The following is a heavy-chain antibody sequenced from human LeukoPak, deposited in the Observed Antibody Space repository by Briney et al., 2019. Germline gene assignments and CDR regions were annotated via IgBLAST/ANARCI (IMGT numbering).Heavy chain of an antibody. CDR3: ARGQRRHIDMAPSFDY. V-gene: IGHV3-21*01. J-gene: IGHJ4*02. D-gene: IGHD5-24*01. Sequence: GGSLRLSCAASGFTSSTYSMNWVRQAPGKGLEWVSSISSGSSYIYYADSVKGRFTISRDNAKNSLYLQMNSLRGEDTAVYSCARGQRRHIDMAPSFDYWGQGTLVTASS. CDR2: ISSGSSYI. CDR1: GFTSSTYS.